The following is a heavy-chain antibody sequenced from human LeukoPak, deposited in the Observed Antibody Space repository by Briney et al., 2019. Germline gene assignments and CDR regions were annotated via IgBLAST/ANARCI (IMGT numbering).Heavy chain of an antibody. Sequence: GGSLRLSCAASGFTFSSYEMNWVRQAPGKGLEWVSYISSSGSTIYYADSVRGRFTISRDNAKNSLYLQMNSLRAEDTAVYYCAREIVVVPAATGGMDVWGQGTTVTVSS. CDR2: ISSSGSTI. CDR3: AREIVVVPAATGGMDV. V-gene: IGHV3-48*03. D-gene: IGHD2-2*01. CDR1: GFTFSSYE. J-gene: IGHJ6*02.